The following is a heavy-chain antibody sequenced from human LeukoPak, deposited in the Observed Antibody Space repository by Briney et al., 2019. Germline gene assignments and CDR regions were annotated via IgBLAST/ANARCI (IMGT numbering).Heavy chain of an antibody. CDR1: GFTFDDYA. Sequence: GGSLRLSCAASGFTFDDYAMHWVRQAPGKGLEWVSGISWNSGSIGYADSVKGRFTISRDNAKNSLYLQMNSLRAEDTAVYYCASSLMTTVTSRDYWGQGTLVTVSS. CDR2: ISWNSGSI. CDR3: ASSLMTTVTSRDY. J-gene: IGHJ4*02. D-gene: IGHD4-17*01. V-gene: IGHV3-9*01.